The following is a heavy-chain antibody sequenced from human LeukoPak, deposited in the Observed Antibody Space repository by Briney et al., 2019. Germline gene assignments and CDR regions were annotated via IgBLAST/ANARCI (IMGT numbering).Heavy chain of an antibody. J-gene: IGHJ5*02. CDR2: ISGDGGIT. D-gene: IGHD6-6*01. CDR1: GSTFSSHA. CDR3: ATDVYSSSSVDWFDP. Sequence: PGGSLRLSCAASGSTFSSHAMSWVRQAPGKGLEWVSIISGDGGITYYADSVKGRFTISRDNAKNSLYLQMNSLRAEDTAVYYCATDVYSSSSVDWFDPWGQGTLVTVSS. V-gene: IGHV3-23*01.